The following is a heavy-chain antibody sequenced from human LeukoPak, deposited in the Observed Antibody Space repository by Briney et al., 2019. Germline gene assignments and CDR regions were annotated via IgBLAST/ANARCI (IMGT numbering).Heavy chain of an antibody. D-gene: IGHD3-9*01. V-gene: IGHV3-30*04. J-gene: IGHJ6*02. Sequence: GRSLRLSCAASGFTFSSYAMHWVRQAPGKGLEWVAVISYDGSNKYYADSVKGRFTISRDNSKNTLYLQMNSLRAEDTAVYYCARGSQVYYDILTGYSRTDYYYYGMDVWGQGTTVTVSS. CDR2: ISYDGSNK. CDR3: ARGSQVYYDILTGYSRTDYYYYGMDV. CDR1: GFTFSSYA.